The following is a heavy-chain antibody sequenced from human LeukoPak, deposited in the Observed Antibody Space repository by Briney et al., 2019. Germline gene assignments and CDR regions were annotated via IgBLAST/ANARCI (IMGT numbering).Heavy chain of an antibody. CDR2: ISAYDGGT. CDR3: ARLARYHLLEASDI. V-gene: IGHV1-18*01. Sequence: ASVTVSCKASGYSFTSYGFSWVRQAPGQGLEGLGWISAYDGGTNYEQKFQGRLTMTTETSTTTAYMELRSLRSDDTAVYYCARLARYHLLEASDIWGQGTMVTVSS. J-gene: IGHJ3*02. CDR1: GYSFTSYG. D-gene: IGHD1-14*01.